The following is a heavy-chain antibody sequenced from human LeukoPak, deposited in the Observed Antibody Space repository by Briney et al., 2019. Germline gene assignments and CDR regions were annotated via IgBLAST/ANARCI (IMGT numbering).Heavy chain of an antibody. CDR2: IYTSGST. J-gene: IGHJ4*02. CDR3: ARDYGDPHYFDY. V-gene: IGHV4-61*02. Sequence: SETLSLTCTVSGGSISSGSYYWSWTRQPAGKGLEWIGRIYTSGSTNYNPSLKSRVTISVDTSKNQFSLKLSSVTAADTAVYYCARDYGDPHYFDYWGQGTLVTVSS. D-gene: IGHD4-17*01. CDR1: GGSISSGSYY.